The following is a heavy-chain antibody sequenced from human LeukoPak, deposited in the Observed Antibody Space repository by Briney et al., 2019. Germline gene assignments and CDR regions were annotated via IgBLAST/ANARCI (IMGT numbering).Heavy chain of an antibody. CDR3: ARGDGSGSYYTPPDS. J-gene: IGHJ4*02. D-gene: IGHD3-10*01. CDR2: INHSGST. Sequence: PSETLSLTCAVYGGSFSGYYWTWIRQPPGKGLEWIGEINHSGSTNYNPSLDSRVTISADRSKNQFSLKLSSVTVADTALYYCARGDGSGSYYTPPDSWGQGTLVTVSS. CDR1: GGSFSGYY. V-gene: IGHV4-34*01.